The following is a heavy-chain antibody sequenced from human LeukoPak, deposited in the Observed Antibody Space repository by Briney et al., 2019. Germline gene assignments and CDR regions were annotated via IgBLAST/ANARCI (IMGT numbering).Heavy chain of an antibody. V-gene: IGHV3-21*04. Sequence: GGSLRLSCAASGFTFSSYSMNWVRQAPGKGLEWVSSISSSSSYIYYADSVKGRFTISRDNSKNTLYLQMNSLRAEDTAVYYCAKGGITIFGVDFDYWGQGTLVTVSS. J-gene: IGHJ4*02. CDR3: AKGGITIFGVDFDY. CDR1: GFTFSSYS. CDR2: ISSSSSYI. D-gene: IGHD3-3*01.